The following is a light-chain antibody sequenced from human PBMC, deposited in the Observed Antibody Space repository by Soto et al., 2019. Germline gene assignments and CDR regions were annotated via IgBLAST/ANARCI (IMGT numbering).Light chain of an antibody. CDR2: WAS. Sequence: DLVMTQSPDSLAVSLGERATINCKSSQSVLYSSNNKNYLAWYQQKPGQPPKLLIYWASTRESGVPDRCSGSGSGTDFSLTISSLQAEDVAVYYCQQYYSTPYTFGKGTKLEIK. V-gene: IGKV4-1*01. J-gene: IGKJ2*01. CDR1: QSVLYSSNNKNY. CDR3: QQYYSTPYT.